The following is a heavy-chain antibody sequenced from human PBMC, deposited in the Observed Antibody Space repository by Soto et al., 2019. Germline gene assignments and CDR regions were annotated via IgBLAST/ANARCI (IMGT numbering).Heavy chain of an antibody. CDR1: GFPFSSYW. V-gene: IGHV3-74*01. Sequence: GGSLRLSCAVSGFPFSSYWMHWVRQAPGKGLVWVSHINTDGSGTAYADSVRGRFTISRDNAKNTLYLQMNTLRAEDTAVYYCSKGHSSGSASLDYWGPGTLVTVSS. CDR2: INTDGSGT. D-gene: IGHD3-22*01. J-gene: IGHJ4*02. CDR3: SKGHSSGSASLDY.